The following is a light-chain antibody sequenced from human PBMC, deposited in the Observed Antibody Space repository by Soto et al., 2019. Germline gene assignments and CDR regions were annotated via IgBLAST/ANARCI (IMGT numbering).Light chain of an antibody. CDR1: LTMNNN. Sequence: EIVMTQSPATLSVSPGESVTLSCRASLTMNNNIAWYQHKPGQAPRLLIFGASSRATGVPGRFSCSGFGTEFTLSISSLQSEDFAVYYCQQYNERPPWTFGQGTTVEMK. V-gene: IGKV3-15*01. J-gene: IGKJ1*01. CDR3: QQYNERPPWT. CDR2: GAS.